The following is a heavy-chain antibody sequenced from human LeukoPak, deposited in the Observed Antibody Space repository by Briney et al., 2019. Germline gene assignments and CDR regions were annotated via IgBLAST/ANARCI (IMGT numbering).Heavy chain of an antibody. V-gene: IGHV3-30-3*01. CDR1: GFTFSSYA. Sequence: GGSLRLSCAASGFTFSSYAMHWVRQAPGKGLEWVAVISYDGSNKYYADSVKGRFTISRDNSKNTLYLQMNSLRAEDTAVYYCARDRMDPNLGFDYWGQGTLVTVSS. J-gene: IGHJ4*02. D-gene: IGHD1-14*01. CDR2: ISYDGSNK. CDR3: ARDRMDPNLGFDY.